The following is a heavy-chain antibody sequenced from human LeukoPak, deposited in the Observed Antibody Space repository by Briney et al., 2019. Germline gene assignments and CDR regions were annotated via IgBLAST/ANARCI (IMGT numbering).Heavy chain of an antibody. CDR1: GFTFTSFT. CDR2: IWSDGSNS. J-gene: IGHJ4*02. Sequence: PGGSLRLACAASGFTFTSFTMHWVRQAPGKGLEWVALIWSDGSNSGYADSVKGRFTISRDNSKNTGSLQMNRLTAEDTAVYYCTREHLAGRQYFDSWGQGTLVTVSS. CDR3: TREHLAGRQYFDS. V-gene: IGHV3-33*01.